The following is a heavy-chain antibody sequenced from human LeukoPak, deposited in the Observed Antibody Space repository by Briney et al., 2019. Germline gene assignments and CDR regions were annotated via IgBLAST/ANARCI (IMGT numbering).Heavy chain of an antibody. J-gene: IGHJ4*02. Sequence: SQTLSLTCTVSGGSISSGGYYWSWIRQHPGKGVEWIGYIYYSGSTYYNPSLKSRVTISVDTSKNQFSLKLSSVTAADTAVYYCAREGYSSSWYYFDYWGQGTLVTVSS. CDR1: GGSISSGGYY. V-gene: IGHV4-31*03. CDR3: AREGYSSSWYYFDY. D-gene: IGHD6-13*01. CDR2: IYYSGST.